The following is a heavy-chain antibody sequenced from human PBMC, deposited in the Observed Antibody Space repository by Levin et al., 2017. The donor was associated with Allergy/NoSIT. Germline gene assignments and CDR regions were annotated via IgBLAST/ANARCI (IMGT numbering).Heavy chain of an antibody. CDR3: ARGNCSSTSCYSAEYFQH. CDR1: GGSFSGYY. V-gene: IGHV4-34*01. Sequence: GSLRLSCAVYGGSFSGYYWSWIRQPPGKGLEWIGEINHSGSTNYNPSLKSRVTISVDTSKNQFSLKLSSVTAADTAVYYCARGNCSSTSCYSAEYFQHWGQGTLVTVSS. CDR2: INHSGST. D-gene: IGHD2-2*02. J-gene: IGHJ1*01.